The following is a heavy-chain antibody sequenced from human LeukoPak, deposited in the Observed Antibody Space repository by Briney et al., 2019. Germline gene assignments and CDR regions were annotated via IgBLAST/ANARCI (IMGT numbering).Heavy chain of an antibody. CDR3: ARRVVGAMPFDY. Sequence: GGSLRLSCAASGFTFSNYNMNWVRQAPGKGLEWVSYISTSSRDIFYADSVKGRFTISRDDAKNSLYLQMDSLRDEDTAVYYCARRVVGAMPFDYWGQGTLVTVSS. CDR2: ISTSSRDI. J-gene: IGHJ4*02. D-gene: IGHD1-26*01. CDR1: GFTFSNYN. V-gene: IGHV3-48*02.